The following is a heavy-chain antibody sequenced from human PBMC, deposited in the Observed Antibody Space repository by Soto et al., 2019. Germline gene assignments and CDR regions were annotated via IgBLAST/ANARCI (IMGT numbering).Heavy chain of an antibody. D-gene: IGHD2-15*01. J-gene: IGHJ4*02. Sequence: EVQLVESGGGLVQPGGSLRLSCAASGFTFSSYSMNWVRQAPGKGLEWVSYISSSTSTIYYADSVKGRFTISRDNAKNSLYLQRNSLRAEDTAVYYCATDKGRSPLDYWGQGTLVTVSS. CDR3: ATDKGRSPLDY. CDR2: ISSSTSTI. V-gene: IGHV3-48*01. CDR1: GFTFSSYS.